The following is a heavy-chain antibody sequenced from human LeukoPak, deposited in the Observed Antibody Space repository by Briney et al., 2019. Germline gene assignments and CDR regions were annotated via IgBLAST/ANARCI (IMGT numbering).Heavy chain of an antibody. CDR2: INAGNGNT. V-gene: IGHV1-3*01. J-gene: IGHJ4*02. Sequence: ASVTVSCTASGYTFTSYAMHWVRQAPGQRLEWMGWINAGNGNTKYSQKFQGRVTITRDTSASTAYMELSSLRSEDTAVYYCARDQGVTMIRYYFDYWGQGTLVTVSS. CDR3: ARDQGVTMIRYYFDY. CDR1: GYTFTSYA. D-gene: IGHD3-22*01.